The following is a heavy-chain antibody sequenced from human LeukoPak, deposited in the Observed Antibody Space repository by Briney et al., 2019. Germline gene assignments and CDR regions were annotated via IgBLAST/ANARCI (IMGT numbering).Heavy chain of an antibody. CDR3: AKVLGNWYFDL. V-gene: IGHV3-23*01. CDR2: ISVSGGST. J-gene: IGHJ2*01. Sequence: AGGSLRLSCAASGFTFSSYAMSWVRQAPGKGLEWVSSISVSGGSTYYSESVRGRFTISGDNSKITLFLQMNSLRAEDTAVYYCAKVLGNWYFDLWGRGTLVTVSS. CDR1: GFTFSSYA.